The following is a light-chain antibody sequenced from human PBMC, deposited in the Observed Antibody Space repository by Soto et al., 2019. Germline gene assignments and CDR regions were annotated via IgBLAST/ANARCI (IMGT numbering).Light chain of an antibody. CDR2: DAS. Sequence: EILLTQSPAIVSLSPGERATLSCRASQSVNNFFAWYQQKPGQAPRLLIYDASYRAPGIPARFSGSGSGTEFTLTISSLQSEDFATYYCQQYYSYPRSITFGQGTRLEIK. CDR3: QQYYSYPRSIT. V-gene: IGKV3-11*01. J-gene: IGKJ5*01. CDR1: QSVNNF.